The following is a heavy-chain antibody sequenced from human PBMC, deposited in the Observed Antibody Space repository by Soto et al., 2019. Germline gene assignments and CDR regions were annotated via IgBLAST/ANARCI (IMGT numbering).Heavy chain of an antibody. CDR2: IYPSGST. CDR3: ARGTSGYYYLDS. V-gene: IGHV4-4*02. D-gene: IGHD3-22*01. CDR1: GASISSSNW. J-gene: IGHJ4*02. Sequence: SETLSLTCDVSGASISSSNWWSWFRQSPGKGLQWIGEIYPSGSTNYSPSLETRLTMSVDKSKNQFSLRLGSVTAEDTAIYYCARGTSGYYYLDSWGPGTLVTVSS.